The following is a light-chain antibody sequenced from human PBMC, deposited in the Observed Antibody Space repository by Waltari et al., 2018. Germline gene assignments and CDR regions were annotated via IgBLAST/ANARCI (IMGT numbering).Light chain of an antibody. CDR1: QSVLYSSNSQNY. V-gene: IGKV4-1*01. CDR3: QQYYSTPWT. Sequence: DIVMTQSPDSLAVSLGERATINCKSSQSVLYSSNSQNYVAWYQQKTGQPPKLLIYLASTRGSGVPDRFSGSESGTDFTLTISSLQAEDVAVYYCQQYYSTPWTFGQGTKVEIK. CDR2: LAS. J-gene: IGKJ1*01.